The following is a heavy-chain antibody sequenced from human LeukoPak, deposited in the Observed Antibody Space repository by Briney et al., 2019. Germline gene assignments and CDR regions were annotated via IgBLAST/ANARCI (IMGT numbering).Heavy chain of an antibody. CDR1: GGSISSGGYY. D-gene: IGHD5-12*01. Sequence: PSETLSLTCTVSGGSISSGGYYWSWIRQHPGKGLEWIGYIYYSGSTYYNPSLKSRVTISVDTSKNQFSLKLSSVTAADTAVYYCARESSGYGSFYFDYWGQGTLVTVSS. V-gene: IGHV4-31*03. CDR3: ARESSGYGSFYFDY. CDR2: IYYSGST. J-gene: IGHJ4*02.